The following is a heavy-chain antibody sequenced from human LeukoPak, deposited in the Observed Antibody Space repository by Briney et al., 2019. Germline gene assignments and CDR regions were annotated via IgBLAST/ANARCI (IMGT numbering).Heavy chain of an antibody. CDR3: ARPAYCGGNCYYFPDY. D-gene: IGHD2-21*01. Sequence: GGSLRLSCAASGFTFSSYEMNWVRQAPGKGLEWVSYISSSGSTIYYADSVKGRATISRDNAKNSLYLQMNSLRAEDTAVYYCARPAYCGGNCYYFPDYWGQGTLVTVSS. CDR2: ISSSGSTI. V-gene: IGHV3-48*03. J-gene: IGHJ4*02. CDR1: GFTFSSYE.